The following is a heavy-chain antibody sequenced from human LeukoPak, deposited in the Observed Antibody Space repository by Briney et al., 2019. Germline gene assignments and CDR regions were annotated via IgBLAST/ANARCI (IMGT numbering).Heavy chain of an antibody. CDR1: GGTFSSYA. J-gene: IGHJ4*02. V-gene: IGHV1-69*05. CDR3: ARDRPGATPFSDY. CDR2: IIPNFGTA. Sequence: SVKVSCKASGGTFSSYAISWVRQAPGQGLEWMGGIIPNFGTANYAHKVQGRVTITTDESTSTAYLELSSLRSEDTAVYYCARDRPGATPFSDYWGKGNLVTLFS. D-gene: IGHD1-26*01.